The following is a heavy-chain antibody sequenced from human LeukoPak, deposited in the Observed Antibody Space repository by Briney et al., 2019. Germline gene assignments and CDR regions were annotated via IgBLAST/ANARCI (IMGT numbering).Heavy chain of an antibody. J-gene: IGHJ4*02. V-gene: IGHV3-74*01. CDR1: GFTFSSYW. CDR3: ARAAYSGYVLSS. CDR2: INSDGSST. D-gene: IGHD5-12*01. Sequence: GGSLRLSCAASGFTFSSYWMYWVRQAPGKGLVGVSRINSDGSSTSYADSVKGRFTISRDNAKNTLYLQMNSLRAEDTAVYYCARAAYSGYVLSSWGQGTLVTVS.